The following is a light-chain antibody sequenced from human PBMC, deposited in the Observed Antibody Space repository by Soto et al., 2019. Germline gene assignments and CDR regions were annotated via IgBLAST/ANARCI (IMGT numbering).Light chain of an antibody. V-gene: IGKV1-39*01. J-gene: IGKJ4*01. CDR2: AAS. Sequence: DIQMTQSPSSLSASVGDRVTITCRASQSISNYLNWYQQKPGKAPKLLIYAASSLHSGVPSRFSGSGSGTDFTLTISSLQPEDFATYHCHQSYNTPLTFGGGTKVEIK. CDR1: QSISNY. CDR3: HQSYNTPLT.